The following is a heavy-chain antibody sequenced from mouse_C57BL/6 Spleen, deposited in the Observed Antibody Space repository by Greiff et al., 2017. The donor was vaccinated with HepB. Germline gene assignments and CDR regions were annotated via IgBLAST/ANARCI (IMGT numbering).Heavy chain of an antibody. CDR1: GYTFTDYE. CDR2: IDPETGGT. J-gene: IGHJ1*03. V-gene: IGHV1-15*01. D-gene: IGHD1-2*01. Sequence: QVQLKQSGAELVRPGASVTLSCKASGYTFTDYEMHWVKQTPVHGLEWIGAIDPETGGTAYNQKFKGKAILTADKSSSTAYMELRSLTSEDSAVYYCTRATTAGWYFDVWGTGTTVTVSS. CDR3: TRATTAGWYFDV.